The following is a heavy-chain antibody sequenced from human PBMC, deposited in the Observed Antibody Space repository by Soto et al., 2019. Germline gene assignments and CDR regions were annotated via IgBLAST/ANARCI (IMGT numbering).Heavy chain of an antibody. J-gene: IGHJ4*01. CDR1: GFTFTNYW. CDR2: ISSDGSIT. CDR3: VRGGLSGWTRPYFFDY. D-gene: IGHD6-19*01. Sequence: GGSLRLSCEASGFTFTNYWIQWVRQGPEKGLVWVSRISSDGSITSYADSVKGRFTISRDNAKNMVYLEMNSLRAEDTAVYYCVRGGLSGWTRPYFFDYWGHGAMVTV. V-gene: IGHV3-74*03.